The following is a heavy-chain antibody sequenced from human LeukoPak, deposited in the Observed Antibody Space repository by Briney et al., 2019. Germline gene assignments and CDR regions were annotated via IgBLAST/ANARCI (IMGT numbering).Heavy chain of an antibody. CDR2: ISYDGSNK. CDR1: GFTFSSHG. V-gene: IGHV3-30*18. J-gene: IGHJ4*02. CDR3: AKDPSFDC. Sequence: PGGSLRLSCAASGFTFSSHGMHWVRQAPGKGLEWVAVISYDGSNKYYADSVKGRFTISRDNSKNTLYLQMNSLRAEDTAVYYCAKDPSFDCWGQGTLVTVSS.